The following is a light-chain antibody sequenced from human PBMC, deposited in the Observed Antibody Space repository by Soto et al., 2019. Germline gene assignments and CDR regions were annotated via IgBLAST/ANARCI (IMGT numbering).Light chain of an antibody. CDR3: LQYGDSPPNS. CDR1: QSVNSRF. J-gene: IGKJ2*01. Sequence: EIVLTQSPGTLSLSPGESATLSCRASQSVNSRFLAWYQHKPGQAPRLLIYAASTRASGIPSRFSGSASGTDFTLTISRLEPEDFAVYYCLQYGDSPPNSLGQGTKLEIK. CDR2: AAS. V-gene: IGKV3-20*01.